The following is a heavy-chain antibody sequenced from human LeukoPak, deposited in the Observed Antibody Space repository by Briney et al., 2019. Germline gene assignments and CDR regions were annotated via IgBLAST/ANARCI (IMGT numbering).Heavy chain of an antibody. CDR2: IDGSGDTI. Sequence: GGSLRLSCAASGFTFSDYSMNWVRQAPGKGLEWVSYIDGSGDTIYYADSVKGRFTISRDNAKNSLDLQMNSLRDEDTAVYYCSRRFDCWGQGTLVTVPS. CDR1: GFTFSDYS. J-gene: IGHJ4*02. CDR3: SRRFDC. V-gene: IGHV3-48*02.